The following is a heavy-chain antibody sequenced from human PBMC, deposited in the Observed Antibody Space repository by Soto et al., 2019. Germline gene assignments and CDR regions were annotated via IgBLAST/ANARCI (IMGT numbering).Heavy chain of an antibody. Sequence: ASVKVSCKASGYTFTSYAMHWVRQAPGQGLEWMGWISAYNGNTNYAQKLQGRVTMTTDTSTSTAYMELRSLRSDDTAVYYCARMGGSGSYYNVYYYYVMDVWGQGTTVTVSS. CDR1: GYTFTSYA. CDR2: ISAYNGNT. J-gene: IGHJ6*02. V-gene: IGHV1-18*01. CDR3: ARMGGSGSYYNVYYYYVMDV. D-gene: IGHD3-10*01.